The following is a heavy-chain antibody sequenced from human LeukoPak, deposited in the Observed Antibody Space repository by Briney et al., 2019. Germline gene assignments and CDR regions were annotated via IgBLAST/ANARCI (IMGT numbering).Heavy chain of an antibody. CDR2: MNPNSGNT. D-gene: IGHD2-2*01. J-gene: IGHJ5*02. CDR3: ARGYCSSTSCFFDP. CDR1: GYTFTSYD. Sequence: GASVKVSCKAPGYTFTSYDINWVRQATGQGLEWMGWMNPNSGNTGYAQKFQGRVTMTRNTSISTAYMELSSLRSEDTAVYYCARGYCSSTSCFFDPWGQGTLVTVSS. V-gene: IGHV1-8*01.